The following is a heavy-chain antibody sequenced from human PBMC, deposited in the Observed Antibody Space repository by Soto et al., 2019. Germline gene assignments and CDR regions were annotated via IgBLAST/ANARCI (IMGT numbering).Heavy chain of an antibody. V-gene: IGHV3-9*01. J-gene: IGHJ3*02. D-gene: IGHD2-15*01. CDR1: GFTFDDYA. CDR3: AHVVVADMKGAFDI. Sequence: GGSLRLSCAASGFTFDDYAMHWVRQAPGKGLEWVSGIGWNSGSIGYADSVKGRFTISRDNAKNSLYLQMNSLRAEDTALYYCAHVVVADMKGAFDIWGQGTMVTVSS. CDR2: IGWNSGSI.